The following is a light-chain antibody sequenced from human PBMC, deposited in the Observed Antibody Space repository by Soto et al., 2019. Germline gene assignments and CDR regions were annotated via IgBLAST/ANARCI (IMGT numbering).Light chain of an antibody. Sequence: QSALTQPASVSGSPGQSITIACTGTSSDVGGYNYVSWYQQHPGKAPKLMIYDASNRPSGVSNRFSGYKSGNTASLTISGLQAEDEADYYCSSYTSSSTYVVFGGGTKLTVL. V-gene: IGLV2-14*01. CDR3: SSYTSSSTYVV. J-gene: IGLJ2*01. CDR2: DAS. CDR1: SSDVGGYNY.